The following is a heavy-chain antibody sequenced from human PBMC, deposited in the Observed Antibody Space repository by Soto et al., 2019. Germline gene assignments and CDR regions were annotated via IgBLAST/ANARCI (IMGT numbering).Heavy chain of an antibody. CDR2: INSGGSST. Sequence: PGGSLRLSCAASGFTFSSYWMHWVRQAPGKGLVWVSRINSGGSSTSYADSVKGRFTISRDNAKNTLYLQMNSLRAEDTAVYYCARDRNKNYYSYYKDVWGKGTTVTVSS. D-gene: IGHD4-4*01. CDR3: ARDRNKNYYSYYKDV. J-gene: IGHJ6*03. V-gene: IGHV3-74*01. CDR1: GFTFSSYW.